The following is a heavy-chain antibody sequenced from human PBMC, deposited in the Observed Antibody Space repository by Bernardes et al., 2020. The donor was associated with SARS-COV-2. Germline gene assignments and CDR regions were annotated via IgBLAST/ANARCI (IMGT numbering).Heavy chain of an antibody. CDR3: ARGPERADCSSTSCYVLDYYYGMDV. CDR1: GFTFSSYS. Sequence: GGSLRLSCAASGFTFSSYSMNWVRQAPGKGLEWVSSISSSSSYIYYADSVKGRFTISRDNAKNSLYLQMNSLRAEDTAVYYCARGPERADCSSTSCYVLDYYYGMDVWGQGTTVTVSS. D-gene: IGHD2-2*01. V-gene: IGHV3-21*01. J-gene: IGHJ6*02. CDR2: ISSSSSYI.